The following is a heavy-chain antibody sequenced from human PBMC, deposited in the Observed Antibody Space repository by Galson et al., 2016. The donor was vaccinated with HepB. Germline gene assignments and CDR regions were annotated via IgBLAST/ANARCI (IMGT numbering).Heavy chain of an antibody. V-gene: IGHV4-61*01. Sequence: ETLSRTCTVSGGSVSSDNYYWTWIRQPPGKGLEWIGFSQHSGNTNCNPSLKSRVTISVDTSKNQFSLKMTSVTAADTAVYYCARDQNGSYMAYWGLGTLVTVSS. CDR2: SQHSGNT. D-gene: IGHD1-26*01. CDR3: ARDQNGSYMAY. CDR1: GGSVSSDNYY. J-gene: IGHJ4*02.